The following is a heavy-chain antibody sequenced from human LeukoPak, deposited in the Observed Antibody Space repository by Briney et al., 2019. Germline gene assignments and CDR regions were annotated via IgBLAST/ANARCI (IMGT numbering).Heavy chain of an antibody. CDR2: INPNTGGT. CDR3: AKAPPSITAAGNWLGP. Sequence: ASVKVSXKASGYTFTGYYIHWVRQAPGQGLEWMGRINPNTGGTDYAQKFQGRVTMTRDTSITTAYMELSRLTSDDTAIYYCAKAPPSITAAGNWLGPWGQGALVTVSS. D-gene: IGHD6-13*01. CDR1: GYTFTGYY. J-gene: IGHJ5*02. V-gene: IGHV1-2*06.